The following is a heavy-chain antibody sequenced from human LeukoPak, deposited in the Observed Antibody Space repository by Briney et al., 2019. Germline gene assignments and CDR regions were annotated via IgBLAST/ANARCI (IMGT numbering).Heavy chain of an antibody. V-gene: IGHV1-2*02. Sequence: VASVKVSCKASGYTFTGYYMHWVRQAPGRGLEWMGWINPNSGGTNYAQKFQGRVTMTRDTSISTAYMELSRLRSDDTAVYYCASERRVVPADPIEYYYYYMDVWGKGTTVTVSS. CDR1: GYTFTGYY. J-gene: IGHJ6*03. CDR3: ASERRVVPADPIEYYYYYMDV. CDR2: INPNSGGT. D-gene: IGHD2-2*01.